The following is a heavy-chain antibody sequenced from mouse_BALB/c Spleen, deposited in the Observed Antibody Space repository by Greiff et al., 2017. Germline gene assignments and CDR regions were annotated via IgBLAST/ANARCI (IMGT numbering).Heavy chain of an antibody. Sequence: DVKLVESGGGLVQPGGSRKLSCAASGFTFSSFRMHWVRQAPEKGLEWVAYISSGSSTIYYADTVKGRFTISRDNPKNTLFLQMTSLRSEDTAMYYCARSRDYDGYYYAMDYWGQGTSVTVSS. CDR2: ISSGSSTI. CDR3: ARSRDYDGYYYAMDY. CDR1: GFTFSSFR. V-gene: IGHV5-17*02. D-gene: IGHD2-4*01. J-gene: IGHJ4*01.